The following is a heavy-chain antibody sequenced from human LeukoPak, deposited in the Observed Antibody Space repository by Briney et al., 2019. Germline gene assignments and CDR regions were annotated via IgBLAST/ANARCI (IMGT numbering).Heavy chain of an antibody. V-gene: IGHV1-69*01. CDR2: IIPIFGTA. CDR1: GGTFSSYA. Sequence: SEKVSCKASGGTFSSYAISWVRQAPGQGLEWMGGIIPIFGTANYAQKFQGRVTITADESTSTAYMELISLRSEDTAVYYCARVNYIDYGGNPSSYWGQGTLVTVSS. J-gene: IGHJ4*02. D-gene: IGHD4-23*01. CDR3: ARVNYIDYGGNPSSY.